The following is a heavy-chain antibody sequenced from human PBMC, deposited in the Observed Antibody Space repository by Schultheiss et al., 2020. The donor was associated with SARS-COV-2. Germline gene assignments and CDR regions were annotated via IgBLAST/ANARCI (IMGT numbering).Heavy chain of an antibody. J-gene: IGHJ6*03. CDR1: GGPFNNYY. CDR3: ARGGSSNQPLQYYYYMDV. Sequence: GSLRLSCAVYGGPFNNYYWTWIRQPPTKGVEWIGEIKDSGRTTNYNPSLKSRVTISVDTSKNQFSLRLTSVTAADTAVYYCARGGSSNQPLQYYYYMDVLGKGTPVTVSS. D-gene: IGHD4-11*01. CDR2: IKDSGRTT. V-gene: IGHV4-34*01.